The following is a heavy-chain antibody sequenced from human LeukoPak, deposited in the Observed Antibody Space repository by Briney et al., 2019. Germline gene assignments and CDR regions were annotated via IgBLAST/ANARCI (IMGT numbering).Heavy chain of an antibody. D-gene: IGHD3-10*01. V-gene: IGHV3-23*01. Sequence: GGSLELSWEASGFTFSSFAIGWVRKPPGKGLGWVSAISGSGGSTYYADSVKGRFTISRDNSKNTLYLQMNSLRAEDTAVYYCAKGRLGLWFGELLYHGMDVWGQGTTVTVSS. CDR2: ISGSGGST. J-gene: IGHJ6*02. CDR1: GFTFSSFA. CDR3: AKGRLGLWFGELLYHGMDV.